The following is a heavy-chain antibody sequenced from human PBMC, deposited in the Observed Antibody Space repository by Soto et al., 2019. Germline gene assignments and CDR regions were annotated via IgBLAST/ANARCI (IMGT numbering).Heavy chain of an antibody. CDR3: ARTGNIVVVPAARRRGLDY. CDR1: GGSFSGYY. V-gene: IGHV4-34*01. D-gene: IGHD2-2*01. Sequence: SETLSLTCAVYGGSFSGYYWSWIRQPPGKGLEWIGEINHSGSTNYNPSLKSRVTISVDTSKNQFSLKLSSVTAADTAVYYCARTGNIVVVPAARRRGLDYWGQGTLVTVSS. CDR2: INHSGST. J-gene: IGHJ4*02.